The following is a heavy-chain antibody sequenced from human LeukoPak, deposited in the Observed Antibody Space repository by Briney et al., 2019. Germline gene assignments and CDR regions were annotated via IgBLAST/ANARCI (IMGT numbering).Heavy chain of an antibody. V-gene: IGHV3-30*04. CDR2: ISYDGSNK. Sequence: GGSLRLSCAASGFTFSSYAMHWVRQAPGKGLEWVAVISYDGSNKYYADSVKGRFTISRDNSKNTLYLQMNSLRAEDTAVYYCAREWLVYDAFDIWGQGTMVTVSS. CDR3: AREWLVYDAFDI. CDR1: GFTFSSYA. D-gene: IGHD6-19*01. J-gene: IGHJ3*02.